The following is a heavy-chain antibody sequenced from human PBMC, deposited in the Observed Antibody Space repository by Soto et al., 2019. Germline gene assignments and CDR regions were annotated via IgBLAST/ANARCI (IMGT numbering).Heavy chain of an antibody. CDR1: GYTFSSYE. J-gene: IGHJ5*02. D-gene: IGHD2-2*01. CDR3: ARGGLLGYCSSTSCSNWFDP. Sequence: ASVKVSSKASGYTFSSYEMHVVRKAPGQGLEWMGIINPSGGSTSYAQKFQGRVTMTRDTSTSTVYMELSSLRSEDTAVYYCARGGLLGYCSSTSCSNWFDPWGQGPLVTVS. V-gene: IGHV1-46*01. CDR2: INPSGGST.